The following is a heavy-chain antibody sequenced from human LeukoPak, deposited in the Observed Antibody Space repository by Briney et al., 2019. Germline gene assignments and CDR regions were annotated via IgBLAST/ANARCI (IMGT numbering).Heavy chain of an antibody. V-gene: IGHV4-59*01. CDR3: ARTGSGNYYRPFDF. Sequence: SETLSLTCTVSGGSFNAYYWSWIRQPPGKGLEWIGYIYYIGITNYNPSLKNRVIISVDTSKNQFSLQLSSVTAADTAVYYCARTGSGNYYRPFDFWGQGTLVTVSS. CDR1: GGSFNAYY. J-gene: IGHJ4*02. CDR2: IYYIGIT. D-gene: IGHD3-10*01.